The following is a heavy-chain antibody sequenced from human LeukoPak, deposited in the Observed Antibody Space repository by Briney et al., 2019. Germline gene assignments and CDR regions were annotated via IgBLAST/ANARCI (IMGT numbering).Heavy chain of an antibody. CDR1: GFTVSSNY. CDR3: ARAWGTTDY. J-gene: IGHJ4*02. D-gene: IGHD3-16*01. CDR2: IKQDGSEK. Sequence: GGSLRLSCAASGFTVSSNYMSWVRQAPGKGLEWVANIKQDGSEKYYVDSVKGRFTISRDNAKNSLYLQMNSLRAEDTAVYYCARAWGTTDYWGQGTLVTVSS. V-gene: IGHV3-7*03.